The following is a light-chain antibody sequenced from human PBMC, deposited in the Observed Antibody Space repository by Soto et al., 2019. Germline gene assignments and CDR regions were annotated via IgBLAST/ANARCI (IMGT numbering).Light chain of an antibody. V-gene: IGKV1-5*01. CDR3: QQYNNFWT. CDR2: DAS. J-gene: IGKJ1*01. Sequence: DIQMTQSPSALSASVGDRVTITCRASQSISSWLAWYQQKPGKAPRLLIYDASYLERGVPSRFSGSGSGTGFTLTISDLQPDDLGTYYCQQYNNFWTFGPGTKVDIK. CDR1: QSISSW.